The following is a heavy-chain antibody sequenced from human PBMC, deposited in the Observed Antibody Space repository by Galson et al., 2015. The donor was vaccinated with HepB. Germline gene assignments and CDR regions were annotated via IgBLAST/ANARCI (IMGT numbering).Heavy chain of an antibody. CDR2: ITTDGST. V-gene: IGHV3-53*01. CDR3: ATGRGFLLRY. D-gene: IGHD3-22*01. CDR1: GFTVSSDY. Sequence: SLRLSCAASGFTVSSDYVHWVRQAPGKGLGWVSVITTDGSTYYADSVKGRFTIPRDSSKNTVSLQMNSLRADDTAVYYCATGRGFLLRYWGQGTLVTVSS. J-gene: IGHJ4*02.